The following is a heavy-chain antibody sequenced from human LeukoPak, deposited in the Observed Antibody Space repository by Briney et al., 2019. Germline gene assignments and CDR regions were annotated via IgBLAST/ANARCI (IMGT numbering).Heavy chain of an antibody. CDR2: IIPIFGTA. CDR3: AISLSYDYVWGSSDYYYMDV. V-gene: IGHV1-69*06. D-gene: IGHD3-16*01. CDR1: GGTFSIYA. Sequence: SVKVSCKASGGTFSIYAISWVRQAPGQGLEWMGGIIPIFGTANYAQKFQGRVTITADKSTSTAYMELSSLRSEDTAVYYCAISLSYDYVWGSSDYYYMDVWGKGTTVTVSS. J-gene: IGHJ6*03.